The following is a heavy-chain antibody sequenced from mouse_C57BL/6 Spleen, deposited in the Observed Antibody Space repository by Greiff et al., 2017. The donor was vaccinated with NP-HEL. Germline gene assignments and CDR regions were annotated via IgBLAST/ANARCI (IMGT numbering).Heavy chain of an antibody. D-gene: IGHD2-1*01. J-gene: IGHJ2*01. V-gene: IGHV1-82*01. CDR2: IYPGDGDT. CDR3: ARDYYGNYFDD. Sequence: VQLQQSGPELVKPGASVKLSCKASGYAFSSSWMNWVKQRPGTGLEWIGRIYPGDGDTNYNGKFKGKATLTADKSSSTAYMQLSSLTSEDAAVYFCARDYYGNYFDDWGKGTTLTVSS. CDR1: GYAFSSSW.